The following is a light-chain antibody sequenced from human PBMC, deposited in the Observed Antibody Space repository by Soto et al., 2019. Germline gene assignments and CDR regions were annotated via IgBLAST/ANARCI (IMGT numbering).Light chain of an antibody. J-gene: IGKJ1*01. CDR2: ATS. CDR3: RQADSLPRT. CDR1: QGVNNW. Sequence: DIQMTQSPSSVSASVGDRVTISCRASQGVNNWLAWYQQKPGKAPKLLIYATSSLQSGVPSRFSGSGSGTDFTLTISSLQPEDSATYYCRQADSLPRTFGQGTKVEIK. V-gene: IGKV1-12*01.